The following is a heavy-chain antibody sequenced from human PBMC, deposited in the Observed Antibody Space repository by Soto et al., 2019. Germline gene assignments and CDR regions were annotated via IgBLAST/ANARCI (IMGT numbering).Heavy chain of an antibody. Sequence: ASAKVSCKASGYTFTSYGISWVRQAPGQGLEWMGWISAYNGNTNYAQKLQGRVTMTTDTSTSTAYMELRSLRSDDTAVYYCARDGGVLNEQWLVLFTAFEILGHGTIVIVSS. CDR3: ARDGGVLNEQWLVLFTAFEI. CDR1: GYTFTSYG. J-gene: IGHJ3*02. V-gene: IGHV1-18*01. CDR2: ISAYNGNT. D-gene: IGHD6-19*01.